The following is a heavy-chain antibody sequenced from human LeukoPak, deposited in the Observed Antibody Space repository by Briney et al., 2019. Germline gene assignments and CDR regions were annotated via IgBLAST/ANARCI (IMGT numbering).Heavy chain of an antibody. V-gene: IGHV3-23*01. D-gene: IGHD2-21*01. Sequence: GGSLRLSCAASGFSFRSFAMSWVRQAPGKGLEWVAGISDSGRDTRYADSVKGRFTISRDNSRDTLYLQVNNLRDDDSAIYYCGTKYSGLSPFYYWGQGTLVTVSS. CDR2: ISDSGRDT. J-gene: IGHJ4*02. CDR3: GTKYSGLSPFYY. CDR1: GFSFRSFA.